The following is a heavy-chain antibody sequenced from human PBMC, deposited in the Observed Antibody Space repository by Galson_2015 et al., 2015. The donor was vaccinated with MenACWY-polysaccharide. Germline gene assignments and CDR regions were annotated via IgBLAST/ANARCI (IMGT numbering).Heavy chain of an antibody. CDR3: AGLMAGSPFGWFDP. V-gene: IGHV4-59*01. J-gene: IGHJ5*02. CDR2: TGTT. Sequence: TGTTKYNPSLTSRVTISVDTSKKDFSLKLSSVTAADTAVYYCAGLMAGSPFGWFDPWGQGTLVTVSS. D-gene: IGHD6-19*01.